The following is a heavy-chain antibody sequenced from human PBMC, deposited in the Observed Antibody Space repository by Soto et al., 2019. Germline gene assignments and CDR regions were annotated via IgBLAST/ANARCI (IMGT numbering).Heavy chain of an antibody. D-gene: IGHD6-6*01. CDR3: ARAKEYSSSSGMDV. V-gene: IGHV6-1*01. CDR1: GDSVSSNSAA. Sequence: QVQVQQSGPGLVKPSQTLSLTCAISGDSVSSNSAAWHWIRQSPSRGIEWLGRTYYRSKWYNDYAVSVTSRITINPYTSKNQFSRQLNSVTPEDTAVYYCARAKEYSSSSGMDVWGQGTTVTVSS. J-gene: IGHJ6*02. CDR2: TYYRSKWYN.